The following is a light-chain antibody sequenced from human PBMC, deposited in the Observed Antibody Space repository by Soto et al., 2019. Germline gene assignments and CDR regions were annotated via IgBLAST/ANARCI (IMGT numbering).Light chain of an antibody. Sequence: EIVLTQPPGTLSLSPGERATLSCRASQSVSSTYLAWYQQKPGQAPRLLIYGASSRATGIPGRFSGSGSGTEFTLTISSLESEDFAVYYCQQYYTWPSFGQGTRLEI. CDR2: GAS. CDR3: QQYYTWPS. J-gene: IGKJ5*01. CDR1: QSVSSTY. V-gene: IGKV3-20*01.